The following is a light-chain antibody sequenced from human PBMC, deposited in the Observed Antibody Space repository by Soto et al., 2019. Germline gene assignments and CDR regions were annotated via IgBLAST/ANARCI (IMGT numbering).Light chain of an antibody. J-gene: IGLJ1*01. CDR2: GNT. CDR1: SSNIGSTYD. Sequence: SVLTQPPSVYGAPGQSVTISCPGSSSNIGSTYDVQWYQQLPGTAPKLLIHGNTDRPSGVPDRFSGSKSGTSASLAITGLQADDEADYYCQSYDDSLSVHYVFGTGTKVTVL. CDR3: QSYDDSLSVHYV. V-gene: IGLV1-40*01.